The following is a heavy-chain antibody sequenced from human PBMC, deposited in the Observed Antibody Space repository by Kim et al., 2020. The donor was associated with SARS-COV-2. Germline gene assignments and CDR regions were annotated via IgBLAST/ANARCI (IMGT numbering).Heavy chain of an antibody. D-gene: IGHD5-12*01. CDR2: TYYRSKWYN. V-gene: IGHV6-1*01. J-gene: IGHJ4*03. CDR3: ARGKNVDIVATILYIDY. Sequence: SQTLSLTCAISGDSVSSNSAAWNWIRQSPSRGLEWLGRTYYRSKWYNDYAVSVKSRITINPDTSKNQFSLQLNSVTPEDTAVYYCARGKNVDIVATILYIDYWGQGTTVTVSS. CDR1: GDSVSSNSAA.